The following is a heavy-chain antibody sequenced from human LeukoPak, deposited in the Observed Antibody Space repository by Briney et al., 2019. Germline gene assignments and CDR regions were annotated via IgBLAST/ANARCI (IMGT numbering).Heavy chain of an antibody. V-gene: IGHV3-23*01. J-gene: IGHJ3*02. CDR2: ISGSGGST. Sequence: PGGSLRLSCAASGFTFSSYAMSWVRQAPGKGLEWVSAISGSGGSTYYADSVKGRFTISRDNSKNTLYLQMNSLRAEDTAVYYRAKDRSRYYYDSSGYYSFAFDIWGQGTMVTVSS. D-gene: IGHD3-22*01. CDR1: GFTFSSYA. CDR3: AKDRSRYYYDSSGYYSFAFDI.